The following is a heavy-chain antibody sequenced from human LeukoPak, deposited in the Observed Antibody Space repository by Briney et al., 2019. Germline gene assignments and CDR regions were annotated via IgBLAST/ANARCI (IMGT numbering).Heavy chain of an antibody. CDR2: IKHDGSEK. D-gene: IGHD3-22*01. J-gene: IGHJ3*02. CDR1: GFIFTNYF. Sequence: GGSLRLSCAASGFIFTNYFMSWVRQVPGKGLEWVASIKHDGSEKYYVDSVRGRFTISRDNSKNTLYLQMNSLRAEDTAVYYCAKDRRRTYDSSGYYPDAFDIWGQGTMVTVSS. V-gene: IGHV3-7*03. CDR3: AKDRRRTYDSSGYYPDAFDI.